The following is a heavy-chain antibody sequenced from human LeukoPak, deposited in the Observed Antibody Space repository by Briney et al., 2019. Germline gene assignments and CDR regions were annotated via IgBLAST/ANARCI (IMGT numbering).Heavy chain of an antibody. CDR3: ARDQQLALYYYYYMDV. D-gene: IGHD6-13*01. V-gene: IGHV3-48*02. J-gene: IGHJ6*03. CDR1: GFTFSSYS. Sequence: TGGSLRLSCAASGFTFSSYSMNWVRQAPGEGLEWVSYISSSSSTIYYADSVKGRFTISRDNAKNSLYLQMNSLRDEDTAVYYCARDQQLALYYYYYMDVWGKGTTVTVSS. CDR2: ISSSSSTI.